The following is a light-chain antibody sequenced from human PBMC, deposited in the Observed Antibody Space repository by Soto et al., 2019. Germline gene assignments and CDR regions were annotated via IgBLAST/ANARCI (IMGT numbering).Light chain of an antibody. Sequence: EIVMTQSPATLSVSPGERATLSCRASHSLSSNLALYQQKPGQAPRLLIHGASTRATGIPVRFSGSGSGTEFTLTISSLQYEDSAVYYCQQYYNWRPRFGQGTKVDI. CDR2: GAS. CDR1: HSLSSN. J-gene: IGKJ1*01. CDR3: QQYYNWRPR. V-gene: IGKV3-15*01.